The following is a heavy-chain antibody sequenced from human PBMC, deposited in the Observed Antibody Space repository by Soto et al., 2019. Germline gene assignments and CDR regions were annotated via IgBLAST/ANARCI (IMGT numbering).Heavy chain of an antibody. CDR2: IYSGDNT. V-gene: IGHV3-66*01. Sequence: EVQLMESGGGLVQPGGSLRLSCAVSGLTVNSNYMSWVRQAPGKGLEWVSLIYSGDNTVYADSVKGRFTISRDNSKNTLSLQMNSLRAEDTAVYYCASWSSGYHWDYWGRGTLVTVSS. CDR3: ASWSSGYHWDY. J-gene: IGHJ4*02. CDR1: GLTVNSNY. D-gene: IGHD3-22*01.